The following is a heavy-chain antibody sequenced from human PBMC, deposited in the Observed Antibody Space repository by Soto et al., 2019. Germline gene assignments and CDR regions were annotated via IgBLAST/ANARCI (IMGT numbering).Heavy chain of an antibody. CDR3: ASWQYYQSGFAARHWNYHGMDV. CDR2: IHYGGSS. Sequence: PSETLSLTCTVSGGSISSYYWSWIRQPPGKGLEWIGYIHYGGSSNYNPSLKSRVTISLDTSKNQFSLKMSSVTAADTAVYYCASWQYYQSGFAARHWNYHGMDVWGQGTTVTVSS. D-gene: IGHD2-2*01. CDR1: GGSISSYY. V-gene: IGHV4-59*01. J-gene: IGHJ6*02.